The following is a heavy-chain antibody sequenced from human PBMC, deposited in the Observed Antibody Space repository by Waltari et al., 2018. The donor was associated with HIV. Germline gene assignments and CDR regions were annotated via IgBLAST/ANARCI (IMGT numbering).Heavy chain of an antibody. J-gene: IGHJ4*02. Sequence: QVQLVQSGAEVKKPGASVKVSCKASGYTFTSYAMHWVRQAPGQRLEWMGWINAGNGNTKYSQKFQGRVTITRDTSASTAYMELSSLRSEDTAVYYCARELDLVPAAMSWDYWGQGTLVTVSS. V-gene: IGHV1-3*01. CDR3: ARELDLVPAAMSWDY. CDR2: INAGNGNT. D-gene: IGHD2-2*01. CDR1: GYTFTSYA.